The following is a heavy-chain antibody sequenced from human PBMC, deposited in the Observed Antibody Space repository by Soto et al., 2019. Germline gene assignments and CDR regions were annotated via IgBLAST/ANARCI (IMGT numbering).Heavy chain of an antibody. CDR3: ANSSYSGYEDVY. Sequence: PGGSLRLSCSASGFTFSSYGMHWVGQGPGKGLEWVAVISYDGSNKYYADSVKGRFTISRDNSKNTLYLQMNSLRAEDTAVYYCANSSYSGYEDVYWGHRRRFTVSS. D-gene: IGHD5-12*01. V-gene: IGHV3-30*18. CDR2: ISYDGSNK. CDR1: GFTFSSYG. J-gene: IGHJ4*01.